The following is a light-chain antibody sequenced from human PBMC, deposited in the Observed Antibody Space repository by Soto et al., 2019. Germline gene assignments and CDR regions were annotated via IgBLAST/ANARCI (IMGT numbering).Light chain of an antibody. CDR2: DAS. V-gene: IGKV1-5*01. Sequence: DIQMTQSPSTLSASAGDTVTITCRASQSISSWLAWYQQKPGKAPKLLIYDASSSESGVPSRFSGSGSGTEFTLTISSLQPDDFATYYCQQYNSYRTWTFGQGTKVDIK. CDR1: QSISSW. J-gene: IGKJ1*01. CDR3: QQYNSYRTWT.